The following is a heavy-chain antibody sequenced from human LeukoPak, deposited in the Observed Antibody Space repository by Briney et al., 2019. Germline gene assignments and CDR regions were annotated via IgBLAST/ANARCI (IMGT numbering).Heavy chain of an antibody. D-gene: IGHD1-26*01. Sequence: SETLSPTCTVSGGSVSSGSYYWSWIRQPPGKGLEWIGYIYYSGSTNYNPSLKSRVTISVDTSKNQFSLKLSSVTAADTAVYYCARDNGSGSHFDYWGQGTLVTVSS. CDR3: ARDNGSGSHFDY. CDR1: GGSVSSGSYY. J-gene: IGHJ4*02. CDR2: IYYSGST. V-gene: IGHV4-61*01.